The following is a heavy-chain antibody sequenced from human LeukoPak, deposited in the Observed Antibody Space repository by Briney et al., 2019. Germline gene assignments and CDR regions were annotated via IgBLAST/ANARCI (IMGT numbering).Heavy chain of an antibody. J-gene: IGHJ4*02. CDR1: GYTFTGYY. CDR3: ASAKYYDSSGYLAGCFDY. D-gene: IGHD3-22*01. CDR2: INPNSGGT. Sequence: ASVKVSCKAFGYTFTGYYMHWVRQAPGQGLEWMGRINPNSGGTNYAQKFQGRVTMTRDTSISTAYMELSRLRSDDTAVYYCASAKYYDSSGYLAGCFDYWGQGTLVTVSS. V-gene: IGHV1-2*06.